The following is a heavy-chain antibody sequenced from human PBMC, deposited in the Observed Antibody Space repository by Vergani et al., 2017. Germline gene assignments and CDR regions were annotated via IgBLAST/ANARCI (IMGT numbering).Heavy chain of an antibody. CDR1: GYNFTSFD. D-gene: IGHD3-16*01. Sequence: QEQLVQSGAEVRKPGASVKVSCKASGYNFTSFDINWVRLATGQGLEWMGWMNPKSGNTAYAAKFQGRITMTRDSSTDTAYMEMKSLRSEDTAIYFCARDTFHFDSENYDDVFDSWGQGTMVIVSS. CDR3: ARDTFHFDSENYDDVFDS. CDR2: MNPKSGNT. V-gene: IGHV1-8*01. J-gene: IGHJ3*02.